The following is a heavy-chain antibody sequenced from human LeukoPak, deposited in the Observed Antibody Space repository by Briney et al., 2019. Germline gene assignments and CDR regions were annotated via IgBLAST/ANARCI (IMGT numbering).Heavy chain of an antibody. CDR1: GDSISNSNYY. CDR2: IFYNGGP. J-gene: IGHJ3*02. D-gene: IGHD1-26*01. V-gene: IGHV4-39*07. CDR3: ASYSGIYSAFEI. Sequence: SETLSLTCTASGDSISNSNYYWGWVRQSPGRGLEWFGNIFYNGGPYYNPSFKSRVAISVDTSKNHFSLTLNAVTAADTAVYYCASYSGIYSAFEIWSQGTLVTVSS.